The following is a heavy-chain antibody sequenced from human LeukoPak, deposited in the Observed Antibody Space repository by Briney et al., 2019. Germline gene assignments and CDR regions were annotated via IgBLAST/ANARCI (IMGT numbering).Heavy chain of an antibody. J-gene: IGHJ3*02. CDR1: GYTFTCYY. D-gene: IGHD1-26*01. CDR2: INPNSGGT. CDR3: AREYPRGSPDAFDI. Sequence: GASVKVSCKASGYTFTCYYMHWVRQAPGQGLEWMGWINPNSGGTNYAQKFQGRVTMTRDTSISTAYMELSRLRSDDTAVYYCAREYPRGSPDAFDIWGQGTMVTVSS. V-gene: IGHV1-2*02.